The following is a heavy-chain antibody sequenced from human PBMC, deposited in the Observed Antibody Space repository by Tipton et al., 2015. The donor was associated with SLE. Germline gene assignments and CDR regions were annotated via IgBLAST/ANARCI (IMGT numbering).Heavy chain of an antibody. Sequence: LRLSCTISGGSISSHYWSWIRQPPGKGLEWIGSIYYSGSTYYNPSLKSRVTISVDTSKNQFSLKLSSVTAADTAVYYCARVAYCGGDCYSFGPYYYYGMDVWGQGTTVTVSS. J-gene: IGHJ6*02. V-gene: IGHV4-59*11. CDR2: IYYSGST. CDR3: ARVAYCGGDCYSFGPYYYYGMDV. D-gene: IGHD2-21*02. CDR1: GGSISSHY.